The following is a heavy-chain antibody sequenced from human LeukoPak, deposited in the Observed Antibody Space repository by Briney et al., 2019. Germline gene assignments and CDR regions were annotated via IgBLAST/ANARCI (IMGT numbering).Heavy chain of an antibody. J-gene: IGHJ4*02. D-gene: IGHD3-10*01. V-gene: IGHV3-30-3*01. CDR3: ARGYGSGSYYTALDY. CDR1: GFTFSSYA. CDR2: ISYDGSNK. Sequence: QPGGSLRLSCAASGFTFSSYAMHWVRQAPGKGLEWVAVISYDGSNKYYADSVKGRFTISRDNSKNTLYLQMNSLRAEDTAVYYCARGYGSGSYYTALDYWGQGTLVTVSS.